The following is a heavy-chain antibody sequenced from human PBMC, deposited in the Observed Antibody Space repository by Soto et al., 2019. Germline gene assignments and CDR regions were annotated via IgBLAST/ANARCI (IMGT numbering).Heavy chain of an antibody. Sequence: QVQLVQSGAEVKKPGASVKVSCKASGYTFTSYGIIWVRQAPGQGLEWMGWITAYNGDTNYAQKLQCRVTMTTDTSTSTAYMELRSLRSDDTAVYYCARCSGGTCYASYAFDFWGQGTMVTVSS. CDR1: GYTFTSYG. CDR3: ARCSGGTCYASYAFDF. D-gene: IGHD2-15*01. V-gene: IGHV1-18*01. J-gene: IGHJ3*01. CDR2: ITAYNGDT.